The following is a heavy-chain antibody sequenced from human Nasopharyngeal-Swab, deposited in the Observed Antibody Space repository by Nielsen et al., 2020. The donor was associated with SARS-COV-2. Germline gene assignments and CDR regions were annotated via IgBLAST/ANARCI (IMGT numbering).Heavy chain of an antibody. CDR1: GGSISSYY. CDR3: ARETNYGGNSGRDY. J-gene: IGHJ4*02. V-gene: IGHV4-59*12. D-gene: IGHD4-23*01. Sequence: SETLSPTCTVSGGSISSYYWSWIRQPPGKGLEWIGYIYYSGSTNYNPSLKSRVTISVDTSKNQFSLKLSSVTAADTAVYYCARETNYGGNSGRDYWGQGTLVTVSS. CDR2: IYYSGST.